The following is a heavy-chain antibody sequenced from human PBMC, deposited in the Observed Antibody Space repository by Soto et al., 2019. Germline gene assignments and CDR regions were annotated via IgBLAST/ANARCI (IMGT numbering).Heavy chain of an antibody. Sequence: SETLSLTCAVYGGSFSGYYWSWIRQPPGKGLEWIGEINHSGSTNYNPSLKSRVTISVDTSKNQFSLKLSSVTAADTAVYYCARDSRSSNWFDPWGQGTLVTVSS. CDR2: INHSGST. CDR3: ARDSRSSNWFDP. CDR1: GGSFSGYY. J-gene: IGHJ5*02. D-gene: IGHD6-6*01. V-gene: IGHV4-34*01.